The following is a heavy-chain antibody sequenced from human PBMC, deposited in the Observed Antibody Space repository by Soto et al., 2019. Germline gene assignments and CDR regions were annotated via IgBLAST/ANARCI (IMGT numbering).Heavy chain of an antibody. CDR3: ARRGPGTYFDY. V-gene: IGHV3-23*01. CDR1: GFTFSSYA. J-gene: IGHJ4*02. CDR2: ISGSGGST. D-gene: IGHD6-13*01. Sequence: GGSLRLSCAASGFTFSSYAMRWVRQAPGKGLEWVSAISGSGGSTYYADSVKGRFTISRDNSKHTLYLQMNSLRAEDTAVYYCARRGPGTYFDYWGQGTLVTVSS.